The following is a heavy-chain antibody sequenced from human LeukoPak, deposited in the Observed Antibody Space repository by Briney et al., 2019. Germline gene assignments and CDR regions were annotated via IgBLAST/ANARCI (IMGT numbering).Heavy chain of an antibody. CDR1: GGSIRSSSYY. Sequence: SETLSLTCTVSGGSIRSSSYYWGWIRQPPGKGLEWIGSSYYSGSTNYNPSLKSRVTISVDTSKNQFSLKLSSVTAADTAVYYCARDYYGSGSYFTGVFDPWGQGTLVTVSS. J-gene: IGHJ5*02. CDR2: SYYSGST. D-gene: IGHD3-10*01. V-gene: IGHV4-39*07. CDR3: ARDYYGSGSYFTGVFDP.